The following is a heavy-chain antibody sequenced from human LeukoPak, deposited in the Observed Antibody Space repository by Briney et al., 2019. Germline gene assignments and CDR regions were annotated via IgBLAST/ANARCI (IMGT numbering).Heavy chain of an antibody. CDR3: AKGPTALSSRGWIDP. Sequence: PGGSLRLSCAASGFTFNCYGIHWVRQAPGKGLEWVTFIPYDGLNRFYADSVEGRFTVSRDNSKNTVYLQMNSLRPEDTAVYYCAKGPTALSSRGWIDPWGQGTLVTVS. D-gene: IGHD6-13*01. CDR2: IPYDGLNR. V-gene: IGHV3-30*02. J-gene: IGHJ5*02. CDR1: GFTFNCYG.